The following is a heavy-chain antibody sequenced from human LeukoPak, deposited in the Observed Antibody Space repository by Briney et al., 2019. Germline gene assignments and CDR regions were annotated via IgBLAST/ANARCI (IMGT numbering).Heavy chain of an antibody. Sequence: PGGSLRLSCAASGFTFSSYAMSWVRQAPGKGLEWVSAISGSGGSTYYADSVKGRFTISRDNSKNTLYLQMNSLRAEDTAVYHRAKDSKAVAGTRYFQHWGQGTLVTVSS. CDR2: ISGSGGST. D-gene: IGHD6-19*01. J-gene: IGHJ1*01. V-gene: IGHV3-23*01. CDR1: GFTFSSYA. CDR3: AKDSKAVAGTRYFQH.